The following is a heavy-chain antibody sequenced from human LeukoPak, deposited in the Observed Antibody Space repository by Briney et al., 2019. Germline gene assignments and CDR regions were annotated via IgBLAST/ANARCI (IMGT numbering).Heavy chain of an antibody. CDR3: ARVGTMSPFDI. V-gene: IGHV1-8*02. D-gene: IGHD3-10*02. CDR2: MNPNSGNT. Sequence: ASVKVSCKASGGTFSSYAINWVRQATGQGLEWMGWMNPNSGNTGYAQKFQGRVTMTRNTSISTAYMELSSLRSEDTAVYYCARVGTMSPFDIWGQGTMVTVSS. CDR1: GGTFSSYA. J-gene: IGHJ3*02.